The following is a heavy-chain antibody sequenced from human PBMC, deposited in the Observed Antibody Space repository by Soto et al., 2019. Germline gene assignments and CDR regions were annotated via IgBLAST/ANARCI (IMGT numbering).Heavy chain of an antibody. CDR3: ASDLGQQLFDY. CDR2: ISAYNGNK. D-gene: IGHD6-13*01. Sequence: QVQLEQSGAEVKKPGASVKVSCKASGCTFTSNGISWVRQAPGQGLEWMGWISAYNGNKKYAQKLQGRVTMTTDTSTSTAYMELRSLRSDDTAVYYCASDLGQQLFDYWGQGTLVTVSS. CDR1: GCTFTSNG. J-gene: IGHJ4*02. V-gene: IGHV1-18*01.